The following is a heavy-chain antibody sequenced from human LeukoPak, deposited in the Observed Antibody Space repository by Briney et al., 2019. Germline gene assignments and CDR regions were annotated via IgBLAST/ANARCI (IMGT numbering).Heavy chain of an antibody. D-gene: IGHD4-11*01. V-gene: IGHV4-30-4*01. CDR2: IYYSGST. CDR3: ARGGLQPPDYYYYGMDV. J-gene: IGHJ6*02. CDR1: GGSISSGDYY. Sequence: SQTLSLTCTVSGGSISSGDYYWSWIRQPPGKGLEWIGYIYYSGSTYYNPSLKSRVTISVDTSKNQFSLKLSSVTAADTAVYYCARGGLQPPDYYYYGMDVWGQGTTVTVSS.